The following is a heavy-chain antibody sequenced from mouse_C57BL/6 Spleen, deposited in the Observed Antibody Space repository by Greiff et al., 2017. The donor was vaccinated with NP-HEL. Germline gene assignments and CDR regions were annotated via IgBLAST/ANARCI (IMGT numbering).Heavy chain of an antibody. V-gene: IGHV5-17*01. Sequence: EVQLVESGGGLVKPGGSLKLSCAASGFTFSDYGMHWVRQAPEKGLEWVAYVSSGSSTIYYADTVKGRFTISRDNAKNTLFLQMTSLRSEDTAMYYCERGDYYGSSYRAWFAYWGQGTLVTVSA. CDR2: VSSGSSTI. CDR1: GFTFSDYG. J-gene: IGHJ3*01. CDR3: ERGDYYGSSYRAWFAY. D-gene: IGHD1-1*01.